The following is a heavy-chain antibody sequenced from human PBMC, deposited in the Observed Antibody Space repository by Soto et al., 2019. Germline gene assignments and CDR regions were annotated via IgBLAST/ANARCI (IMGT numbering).Heavy chain of an antibody. J-gene: IGHJ3*01. CDR3: ARDLDYGGNSEASDV. CDR2: ISSSSSTI. Sequence: GGSLRLSCAASGFTFSSYSMNWVRQAPGKGLEWVSYISSSSSTIYYADSVKGRFTISRDNAKNSLYLQMNSLRAEDTAMYYCARDLDYGGNSEASDVWGQGTMVTVSS. CDR1: GFTFSSYS. D-gene: IGHD4-17*01. V-gene: IGHV3-48*04.